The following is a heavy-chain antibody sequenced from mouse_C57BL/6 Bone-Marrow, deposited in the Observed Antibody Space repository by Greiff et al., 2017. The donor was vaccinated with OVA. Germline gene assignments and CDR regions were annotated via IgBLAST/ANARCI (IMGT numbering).Heavy chain of an antibody. CDR2: IDPETGGT. D-gene: IGHD2-4*01. CDR3: TREDDYDEGYAMDY. V-gene: IGHV1-15*01. Sequence: VQLQQSGAELVRPGASVTLSCKASGYTFTDYEMHWVKQTPVHGLEWIGAIDPETGGTAYNQKFKGKAILTADKSSSTAYMELRSLTSEDSAVYYCTREDDYDEGYAMDYGGQGTSFTVSS. CDR1: GYTFTDYE. J-gene: IGHJ4*01.